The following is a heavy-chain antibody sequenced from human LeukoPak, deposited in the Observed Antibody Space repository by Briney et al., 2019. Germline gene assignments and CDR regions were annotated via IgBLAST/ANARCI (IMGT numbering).Heavy chain of an antibody. Sequence: ASVKVSCKASGFTFTNYGISWVRQAPGQGLEWMGWISFYNGNTNYAQKFQGRVTMTRDTSISTAYMELSRLRSDDTAVYYCATLYYYDSSGYDTPFDYWGQGTLVTVSS. D-gene: IGHD3-22*01. V-gene: IGHV1-18*01. CDR3: ATLYYYDSSGYDTPFDY. CDR1: GFTFTNYG. CDR2: ISFYNGNT. J-gene: IGHJ4*02.